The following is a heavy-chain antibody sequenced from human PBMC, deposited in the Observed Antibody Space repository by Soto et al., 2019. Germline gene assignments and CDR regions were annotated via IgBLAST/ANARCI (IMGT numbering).Heavy chain of an antibody. J-gene: IGHJ5*02. CDR2: IYSSGST. CDR3: AYLHLSFDP. V-gene: IGHV4-30-4*01. CDR1: GASISSGDSF. Sequence: QVQLQESGPGLVKPSQTLSLTCTVSGASISSGDSFWSWIRQPPGKGLEWIAYIYSSGSTYYNPSLKRRVAISIDTSKNQFSLNLSSLTAADTDVYYCAYLHLSFDPWGQGTLVTVSS.